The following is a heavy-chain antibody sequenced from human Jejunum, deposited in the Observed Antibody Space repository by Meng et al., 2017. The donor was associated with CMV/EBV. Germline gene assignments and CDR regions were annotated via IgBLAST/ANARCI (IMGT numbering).Heavy chain of an antibody. Sequence: VKRGQSGAEVKKPGASVKVSCKASGYTFTSYGISWVRQAPGQGLEWMGWISAYNGNTNYAQKLQGRVTMTTDTSTSTAYMELRSLRSDDTAVYYCAASSSSWYQNWFDPWGQGTLVTVSS. CDR2: ISAYNGNT. V-gene: IGHV1-18*01. CDR1: GYTFTSYG. D-gene: IGHD6-13*01. CDR3: AASSSSWYQNWFDP. J-gene: IGHJ5*02.